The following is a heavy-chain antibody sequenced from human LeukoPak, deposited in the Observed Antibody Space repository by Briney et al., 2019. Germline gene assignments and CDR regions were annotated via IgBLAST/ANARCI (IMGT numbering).Heavy chain of an antibody. V-gene: IGHV1-69*04. CDR1: GGTFSSYA. Sequence: SVKVSCKASGGTFSSYAISWVRQAPGQGLEWMVRIIPILGIANYAQKFQGRVTITADKSTSTAYMELSSLRSEDTAVYYCARVKVYYDSSGYPNAFDIWGQGTMVTVSS. J-gene: IGHJ3*02. CDR3: ARVKVYYDSSGYPNAFDI. CDR2: IIPILGIA. D-gene: IGHD3-22*01.